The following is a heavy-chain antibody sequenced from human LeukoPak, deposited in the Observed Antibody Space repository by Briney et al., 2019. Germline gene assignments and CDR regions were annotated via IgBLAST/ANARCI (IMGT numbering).Heavy chain of an antibody. V-gene: IGHV4-4*07. Sequence: SETLYLTCNVSGGSISSYYWSWVRQPAGKGLEWIGRIYTTGSTIYNPSLKSRVTMSVDTSNNHFSLKLSSVTAADTAVYYCARLPGGYSSSVVAFDIWGQGTMVTVSS. CDR3: ARLPGGYSSSVVAFDI. J-gene: IGHJ3*02. D-gene: IGHD5-18*01. CDR1: GGSISSYY. CDR2: IYTTGST.